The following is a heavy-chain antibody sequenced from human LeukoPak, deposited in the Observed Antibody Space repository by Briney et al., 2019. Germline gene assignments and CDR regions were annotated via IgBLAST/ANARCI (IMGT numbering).Heavy chain of an antibody. CDR3: ARGPQVVGYYYIDE. Sequence: SQTLSLTCAISGGTVSSNSAAWNWIRQSPSRGLEWLGRTYYRSKWYSDYAVSVKSRITINPDTSKNQFSLQLNSVTPEDTAAYYCARGPQVVGYYYIDEWGKGTTVTVS. CDR1: GGTVSSNSAA. CDR2: TYYRSKWYS. J-gene: IGHJ6*03. V-gene: IGHV6-1*01. D-gene: IGHD2-15*01.